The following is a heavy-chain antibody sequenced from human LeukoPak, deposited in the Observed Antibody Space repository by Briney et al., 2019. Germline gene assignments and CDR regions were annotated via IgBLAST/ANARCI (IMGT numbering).Heavy chain of an antibody. D-gene: IGHD1-7*01. J-gene: IGHJ4*02. V-gene: IGHV4-31*03. CDR2: IQYSGST. Sequence: PSETLSLTCTVSGGSINGGGYYWSWIRQHPGKGLEWIGNIQYSGSTHYSPSLKSRVTISVDTSKNQFSLKLSSVTAADTAVYYCAREGRYNWSYGKFDSWGQGTLVTVSS. CDR3: AREGRYNWSYGKFDS. CDR1: GGSINGGGYY.